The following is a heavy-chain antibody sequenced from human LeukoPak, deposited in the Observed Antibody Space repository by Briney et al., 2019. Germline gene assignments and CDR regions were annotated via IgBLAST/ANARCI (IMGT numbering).Heavy chain of an antibody. CDR3: ARGWTSVLRYFDWSHFDY. D-gene: IGHD3-9*01. V-gene: IGHV3-21*01. J-gene: IGHJ4*02. CDR2: ISSSSSYI. CDR1: GFTFSSYS. Sequence: GGSLRLSCAASGFTFSSYSMNWVRQAPGKGLEWVSSISSSSSYIYYADSVKGRFTISRDNAKNSLYLQMNSLRAEDTVVYYCARGWTSVLRYFDWSHFDYWGQGTLVTVSS.